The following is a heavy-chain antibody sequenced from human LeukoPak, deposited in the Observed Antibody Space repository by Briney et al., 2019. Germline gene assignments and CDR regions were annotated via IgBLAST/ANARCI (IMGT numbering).Heavy chain of an antibody. CDR3: ASGRQLGY. J-gene: IGHJ4*02. CDR1: GFTVRNDG. D-gene: IGHD6-13*01. V-gene: IGHV3-7*01. Sequence: ARSLRLSCAAPGFTVRNDGMRWVREAPGKGLEWLANIKEDGSEQYYVDSVKGRFTISRDNARNSLYLQMNSLRAEDTAVYYCASGRQLGYWGQGTLVTVSS. CDR2: IKEDGSEQ.